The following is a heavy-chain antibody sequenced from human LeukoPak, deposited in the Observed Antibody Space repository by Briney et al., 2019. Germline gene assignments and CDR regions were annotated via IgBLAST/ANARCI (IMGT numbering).Heavy chain of an antibody. CDR2: ILGSGGST. V-gene: IGHV3-23*01. CDR3: AKGGYYEVLTGYYFPDY. CDR1: GFTFSNYA. J-gene: IGHJ4*02. Sequence: GASLRLSCAASGFTFSNYAMSWVRQAPGKGLEWVSAILGSGGSTYYADSVKGRFTVSRDNSKSTLYLQMNSLRAEDTALYYCAKGGYYEVLTGYYFPDYGGQGPLVTVSS. D-gene: IGHD3-9*01.